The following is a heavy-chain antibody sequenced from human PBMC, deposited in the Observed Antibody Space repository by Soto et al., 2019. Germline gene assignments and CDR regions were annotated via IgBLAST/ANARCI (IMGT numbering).Heavy chain of an antibody. CDR1: GFTFSNYA. CDR3: AKAFDHGANVGMDT. D-gene: IGHD4-17*01. V-gene: IGHV3-30*18. CDR2: ISYDGSNK. J-gene: IGHJ6*02. Sequence: GGSLRLSCAVSGFTFSNYAMHWARQAPGKGLEWVAVISYDGSNKYYADSGKGRFTISRDNSKNTLYLQLNSLRAEDTALYYCAKAFDHGANVGMDTSGLGTTVTVS.